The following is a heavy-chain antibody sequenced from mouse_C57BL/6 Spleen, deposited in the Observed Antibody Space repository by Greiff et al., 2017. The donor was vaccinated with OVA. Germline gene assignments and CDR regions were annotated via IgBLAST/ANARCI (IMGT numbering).Heavy chain of an antibody. J-gene: IGHJ4*01. V-gene: IGHV1-53*01. D-gene: IGHD1-1*01. CDR1: GYTFTSYW. Sequence: QVHVKQPGTELVKPGASVKLSCKASGYTFTSYWMHWVKQRPGQGLEWIGNINPSNGGTNYNEKFKSKATLTVDKSSSTAYMQLSSLTSEDSAVYYCARSYYYGSNHYYAMDYWGQGTSVTVSS. CDR2: INPSNGGT. CDR3: ARSYYYGSNHYYAMDY.